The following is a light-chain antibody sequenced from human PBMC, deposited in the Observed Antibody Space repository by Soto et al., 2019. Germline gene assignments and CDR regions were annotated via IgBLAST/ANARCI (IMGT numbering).Light chain of an antibody. CDR1: QSVSSN. CDR2: GAS. CDR3: QQYNTWPPT. V-gene: IGKV3-15*01. J-gene: IGKJ3*01. Sequence: EIVMTQSPATLSVSPGERATLSCRASQSVSSNLAWYQQKPGQAPRLLIYGASTRATGIPARFSGSGSGTESTLTISSLQSEDFAVYWCQQYNTWPPTFGPGTKVDIK.